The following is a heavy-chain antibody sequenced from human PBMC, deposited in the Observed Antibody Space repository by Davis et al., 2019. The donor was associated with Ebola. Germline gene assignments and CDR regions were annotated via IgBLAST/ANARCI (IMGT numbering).Heavy chain of an antibody. CDR2: ISSSSSTI. J-gene: IGHJ6*02. CDR3: AREVWGVDYNPYFYYGMDV. CDR1: GFTFDTHN. V-gene: IGHV3-48*02. Sequence: GESLKIPCAASGFTFDTHNINWVRQAPGKGLEWVSHISSSSSTIYYADSVKGRFTISRDNAKNSLYLQMNSLRDEDTAVYFCAREVWGVDYNPYFYYGMDVWGQGTTVTVSS. D-gene: IGHD3-10*01.